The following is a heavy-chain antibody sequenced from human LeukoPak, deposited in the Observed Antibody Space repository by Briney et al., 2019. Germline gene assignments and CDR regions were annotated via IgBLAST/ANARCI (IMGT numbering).Heavy chain of an antibody. J-gene: IGHJ3*02. CDR1: GGTFSGYA. D-gene: IGHD3-22*01. CDR2: IIPIFGTA. V-gene: IGHV1-69*13. CDR3: ARAKTGYYDSSGSAFDI. Sequence: VASVKVSCKASGGTFSGYAISWVRQAPGQGLEWMGGIIPIFGTANYAQKFQGRVTITADESTSTAYMELSSLRSEDTAVYYCARAKTGYYDSSGSAFDIWGQGTMVTVSS.